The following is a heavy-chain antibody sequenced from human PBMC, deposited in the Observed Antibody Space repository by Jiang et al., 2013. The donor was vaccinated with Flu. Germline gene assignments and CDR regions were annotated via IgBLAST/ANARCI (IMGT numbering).Heavy chain of an antibody. CDR3: ASAVVVTAHEALDL. D-gene: IGHD2-21*02. CDR2: IDPDDWYS. Sequence: GAEVKKPGESLRISCKGSGYSFLNYWITWVRQIPGKGLEWMGRIDPDDWYSNYSPSFQGHVTMSTNGSISTAYLQWGSLKASDTAIYYCASAVVVTAHEALDLWGQGTMVTVSS. J-gene: IGHJ3*01. V-gene: IGHV5-10-1*01. CDR1: GYSFLNYW.